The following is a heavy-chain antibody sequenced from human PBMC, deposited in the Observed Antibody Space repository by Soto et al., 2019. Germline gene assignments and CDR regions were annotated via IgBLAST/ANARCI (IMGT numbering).Heavy chain of an antibody. CDR2: IYYSGST. J-gene: IGHJ4*02. CDR3: ARHDSSITIFGVVIPDIYYFDY. Sequence: SETLSLTCTVSGGSISSYYWSWIRQPPGKGLEWIGYIYYSGSTNYNPSLKSRVTISVDTSKNQFPLKLSSVTAADTAVYYCARHDSSITIFGVVIPDIYYFDYWGQGTLVTVSS. CDR1: GGSISSYY. D-gene: IGHD3-3*01. V-gene: IGHV4-59*08.